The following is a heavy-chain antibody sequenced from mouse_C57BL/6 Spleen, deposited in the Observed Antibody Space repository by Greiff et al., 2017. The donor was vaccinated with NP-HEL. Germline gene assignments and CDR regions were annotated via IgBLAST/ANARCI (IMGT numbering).Heavy chain of an antibody. CDR1: GFNIKDYY. J-gene: IGHJ3*01. D-gene: IGHD1-1*01. V-gene: IGHV14-2*01. CDR2: IDPEDGGT. Sequence: VHVKQSGAELVKPGASVKLSCTASGFNIKDYYMHWVKQRTEQGLEWIGRIDPEDGGTKYAPKFQGKATITADTSSNTAYLQLSSLTSEDTAGYYSARSGSYGSSGGFAYWGQGTLVTVSA. CDR3: ARSGSYGSSGGFAY.